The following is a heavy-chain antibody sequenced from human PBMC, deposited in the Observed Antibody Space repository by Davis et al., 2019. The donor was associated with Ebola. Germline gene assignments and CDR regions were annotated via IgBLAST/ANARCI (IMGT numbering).Heavy chain of an antibody. Sequence: GESLKISCAASGFTFSSYSMNWVRQAPGKGLEWVSYISSSSSTIYYADSVKGRFTISRDNAKNSLYLQMNSLRDEDTAVYYCARDSYYYDSSGYYYWFDPWGQGTLVTVSS. CDR1: GFTFSSYS. V-gene: IGHV3-48*02. CDR3: ARDSYYYDSSGYYYWFDP. J-gene: IGHJ5*02. CDR2: ISSSSSTI. D-gene: IGHD3-22*01.